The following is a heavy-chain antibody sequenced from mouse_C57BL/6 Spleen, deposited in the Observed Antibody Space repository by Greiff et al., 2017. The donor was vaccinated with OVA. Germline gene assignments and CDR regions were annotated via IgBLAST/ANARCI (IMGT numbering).Heavy chain of an antibody. CDR1: GYTFTDHT. D-gene: IGHD1-1*01. CDR2: IYPRDGST. J-gene: IGHJ2*01. CDR3: AIDYYYGSSYSHYFDY. Sequence: QVQLQQPGAELVKPGASVKVSCKVSGYTFTDHTIHWMKQRPEQGLEWIGYIYPRDGSTKYNEKFKGKATLTADKSSSTAYMQLNSLTSEDSAVYFCAIDYYYGSSYSHYFDYWGQGTTLTVSS. V-gene: IGHV1-78*01.